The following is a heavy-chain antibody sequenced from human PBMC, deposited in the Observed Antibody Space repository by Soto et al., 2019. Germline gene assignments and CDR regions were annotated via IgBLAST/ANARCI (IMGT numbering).Heavy chain of an antibody. CDR3: ARVMITFGGTKDAFDI. D-gene: IGHD3-16*01. J-gene: IGHJ3*02. CDR1: GFTFSSYG. CDR2: IWYDGSNK. Sequence: QVQLVESGGGVVQPGRSLRLSCAASGFTFSSYGMHWVRQAPGKGLEWVAVIWYDGSNKYYADSVKGRFTISRDNSKNTLYLQMTSLRAEDTAVYYCARVMITFGGTKDAFDIWGQGTMVTVSS. V-gene: IGHV3-33*01.